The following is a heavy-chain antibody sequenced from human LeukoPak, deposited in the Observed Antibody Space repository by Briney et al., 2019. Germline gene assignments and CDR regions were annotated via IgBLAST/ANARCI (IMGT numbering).Heavy chain of an antibody. J-gene: IGHJ4*02. D-gene: IGHD6-13*01. Sequence: GGSLRLSCAASGFTFSSYAMHWVRQAPGKGLEWVAVISYDGSNKYYADSVKGRFTISRDNSKNTLYLQMNSLRAGDTAVYYCASEGSSSSWPYFDYWGQGTLVTVSS. CDR2: ISYDGSNK. CDR1: GFTFSSYA. CDR3: ASEGSSSSWPYFDY. V-gene: IGHV3-30*04.